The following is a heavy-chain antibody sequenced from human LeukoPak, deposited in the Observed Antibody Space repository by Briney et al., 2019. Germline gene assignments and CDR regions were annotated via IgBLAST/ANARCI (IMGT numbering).Heavy chain of an antibody. D-gene: IGHD5-18*01. CDR1: GGTFNNYA. CDR3: ARREVDTAMVYYFDY. CDR2: IIPIFGSS. Sequence: ASVKVSCKASGGTFNNYAINWVRQAPGQGLEWMGGIIPIFGSSNYAQKFQGRVTITADESTTTAYMELSSLRSEDTAVYYCARREVDTAMVYYFDYWGQGTLVTVSS. V-gene: IGHV1-69*13. J-gene: IGHJ4*02.